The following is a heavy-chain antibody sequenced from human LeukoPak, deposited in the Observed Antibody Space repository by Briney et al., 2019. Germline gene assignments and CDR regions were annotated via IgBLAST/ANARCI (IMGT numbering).Heavy chain of an antibody. D-gene: IGHD5-12*01. CDR2: ISSSISYT. Sequence: GGSLRLSCAASGFTFSTYSMNWVRQAPGKGLEWVSCISSSISYTDYADSVKGRFTISRDNAKNSLYLQMNSLRAEDTAVYYCARDRDGYSGNYMDYWGQGTLVTVSS. CDR3: ARDRDGYSGNYMDY. V-gene: IGHV3-21*01. J-gene: IGHJ4*02. CDR1: GFTFSTYS.